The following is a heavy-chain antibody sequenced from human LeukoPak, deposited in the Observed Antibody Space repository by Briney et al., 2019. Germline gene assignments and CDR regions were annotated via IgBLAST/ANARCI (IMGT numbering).Heavy chain of an antibody. J-gene: IGHJ3*02. CDR1: GFTFSSYS. Sequence: PGGSLRLSCAASGFTFSSYSMNWVRQAPGKGLEWVAVISYDGSNKYYADSVKGRFTISRDNSKNTLYLQMNSLRAEDTAVYYCARGWELNDAFNIWGQGTMVTVSS. D-gene: IGHD1-26*01. V-gene: IGHV3-30*03. CDR3: ARGWELNDAFNI. CDR2: ISYDGSNK.